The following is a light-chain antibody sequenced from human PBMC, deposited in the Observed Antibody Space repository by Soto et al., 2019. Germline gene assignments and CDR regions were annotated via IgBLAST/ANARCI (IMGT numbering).Light chain of an antibody. CDR3: QQSYSNTLT. CDR2: AAS. CDR1: QNISND. Sequence: VHITHSPSSRSSSVLYICTITCLSSQNISNDLNWYQHKPGKAPKLLIYAASSLHSGVPSRFSGSRSGTDFTLTIRSLKPEDFATYYCQQSYSNTLTLGGGTTVDIK. J-gene: IGKJ4*01. V-gene: IGKV1-39*01.